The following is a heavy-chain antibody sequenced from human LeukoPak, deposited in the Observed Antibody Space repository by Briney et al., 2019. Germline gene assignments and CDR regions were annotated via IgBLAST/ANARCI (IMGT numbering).Heavy chain of an antibody. J-gene: IGHJ2*01. V-gene: IGHV3-9*01. CDR3: ARAPLITMVRGDLPLWYFDL. D-gene: IGHD3-10*01. CDR1: GFTFDDYA. Sequence: GRSLRLSCAASGFTFDDYAMHWVRQAPGKGLEWVSGISWNSGSIGYADSVKGRFTISRDNAKNSLYLQMNSLRAEDTAVYYCARAPLITMVRGDLPLWYFDLWGRGTLVTVSS. CDR2: ISWNSGSI.